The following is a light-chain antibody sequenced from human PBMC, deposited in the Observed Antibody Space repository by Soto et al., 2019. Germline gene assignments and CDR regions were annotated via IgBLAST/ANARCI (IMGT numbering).Light chain of an antibody. V-gene: IGKV4-1*01. J-gene: IGKJ4*01. Sequence: SVMTQSPDSLAVSLGERATINCKSRKSVLYSSNNKNYLAWYQQKQGQPPKLLIYWASTRESGVPDRFSGSWSGTDGTITISSLQAEDVSVYYCQQYYSTPLTFGGGTKVDIK. CDR2: WAS. CDR1: KSVLYSSNNKNY. CDR3: QQYYSTPLT.